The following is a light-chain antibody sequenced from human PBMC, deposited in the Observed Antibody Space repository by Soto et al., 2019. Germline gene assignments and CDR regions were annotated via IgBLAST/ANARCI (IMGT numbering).Light chain of an antibody. CDR1: QSISSSY. Sequence: EIVLTQSPGTLSLSPGKRATLSCRASQSISSSYLAWYQQRPGQAPRLLIYGASSRATGIPDRFSGSGSGTDFTLTISRLEPRDFAIYYCQQRSDWPPWTFGQGTKVDIK. J-gene: IGKJ1*01. V-gene: IGKV3D-20*02. CDR3: QQRSDWPPWT. CDR2: GAS.